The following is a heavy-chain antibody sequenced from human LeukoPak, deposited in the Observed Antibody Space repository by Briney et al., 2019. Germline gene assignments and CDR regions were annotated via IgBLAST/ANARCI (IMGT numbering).Heavy chain of an antibody. D-gene: IGHD3-22*01. CDR2: IIPIFGTA. Sequence: SVKVSCKASGGTFSSYAISWVRQAPGQGLEWMGGIIPIFGTANYAQKFQGRVTITADESTSTAYMELSSLRSEDTAVYYCARVIHYYDSSGYFDYWGQGTLVTVSS. CDR3: ARVIHYYDSSGYFDY. V-gene: IGHV1-69*01. J-gene: IGHJ4*02. CDR1: GGTFSSYA.